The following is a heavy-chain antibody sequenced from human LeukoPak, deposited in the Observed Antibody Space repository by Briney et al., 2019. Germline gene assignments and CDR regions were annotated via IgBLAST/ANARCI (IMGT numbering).Heavy chain of an antibody. CDR2: ISSSGSTI. V-gene: IGHV3-48*03. D-gene: IGHD2-2*02. Sequence: GGSLRLSCAASGFTFSSYEMNWVRQAPGKGLEWVSYISSSGSTIYYADSVKGRFTISRDNAKNSLYLQMNSLRAEDTAVYYCARDYCSSTSCYSPGMDVWSQGTTVTVSS. J-gene: IGHJ6*02. CDR3: ARDYCSSTSCYSPGMDV. CDR1: GFTFSSYE.